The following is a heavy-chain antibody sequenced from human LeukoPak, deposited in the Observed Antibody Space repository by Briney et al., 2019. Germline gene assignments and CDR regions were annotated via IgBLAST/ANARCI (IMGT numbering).Heavy chain of an antibody. Sequence: PSETLSLTCAVYGGSFSGYYWSWIRQPPGKGLEWIGEINHSGSTNYNPSLKSRVTISVDTSKNQFSLKLSSVTAADTAVYYCARGRPRRTNYYDSRDAFDIWGQGTMVTVSS. CDR1: GGSFSGYY. J-gene: IGHJ3*02. V-gene: IGHV4-34*01. CDR2: INHSGST. D-gene: IGHD3-22*01. CDR3: ARGRPRRTNYYDSRDAFDI.